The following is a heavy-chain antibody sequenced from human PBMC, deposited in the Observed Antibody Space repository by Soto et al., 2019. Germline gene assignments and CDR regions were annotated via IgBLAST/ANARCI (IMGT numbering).Heavy chain of an antibody. CDR1: GGTFNTYA. V-gene: IGHV1-69*19. J-gene: IGHJ4*02. Sequence: QVQLVQSGAEMKKPGASVKVSCQSSGGTFNTYAMNWVRQAPGQGPEWMGDISPMFGAANYAPKFQGRVTIPADESTGTPYMQLSSLTSEDTALYFWAREVQVHTPAFVYWGQGTLVTVSS. CDR2: ISPMFGAA. CDR3: AREVQVHTPAFVY.